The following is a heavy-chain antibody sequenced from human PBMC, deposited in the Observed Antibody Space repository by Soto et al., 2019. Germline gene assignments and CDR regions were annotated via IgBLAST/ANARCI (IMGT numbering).Heavy chain of an antibody. CDR1: CDSLKNHC. J-gene: IGHJ4*02. Sequence: PSETVSLTCSVSCDSLKNHCWAWIRHSPCKGLEWIVNIYDSGSTNYSPALKSRVSMSVDTSKNLFSLKMNSVTAADTAVYYCERSSMVPVDYFEFWGKGNVVT. CDR2: IYDSGST. D-gene: IGHD3-10*01. CDR3: ERSSMVPVDYFEF. V-gene: IGHV4-59*11.